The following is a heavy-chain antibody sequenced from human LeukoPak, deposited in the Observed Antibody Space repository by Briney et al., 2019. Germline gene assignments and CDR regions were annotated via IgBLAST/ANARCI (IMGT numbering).Heavy chain of an antibody. J-gene: IGHJ4*02. V-gene: IGHV3-23*01. D-gene: IGHD4-17*01. CDR2: ISGSGGST. CDR3: ARGATVTTFRSPFDY. Sequence: GGSLRLSCAASGFTLSSYAMSWVRQTPGKGLEWVSAISGSGGSTYYADSVKGRFTISRDNSKNTLYLQMNSLRAEDTAVYYCARGATVTTFRSPFDYWSQGTLVTVSS. CDR1: GFTLSSYA.